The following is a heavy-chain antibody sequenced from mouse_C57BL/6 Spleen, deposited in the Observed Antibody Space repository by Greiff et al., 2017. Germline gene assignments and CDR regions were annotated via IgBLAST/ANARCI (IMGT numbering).Heavy chain of an antibody. D-gene: IGHD1-1*01. Sequence: QVQLQQPGAELVKPGASVKVSCKASGYTFTSYWMHWVKQRPGQGLEWIGRIHPSASDTNYNQKFKGKATLTVDQSSSTAYMQLSSLTSEDSAVYYCATYYYGSSYYFDYWGQGTTLTVSS. CDR2: IHPSASDT. J-gene: IGHJ2*01. V-gene: IGHV1-74*01. CDR1: GYTFTSYW. CDR3: ATYYYGSSYYFDY.